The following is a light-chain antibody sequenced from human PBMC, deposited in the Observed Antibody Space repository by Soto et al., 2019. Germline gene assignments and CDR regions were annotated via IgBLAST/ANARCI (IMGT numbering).Light chain of an antibody. V-gene: IGKV3-20*01. CDR2: GAS. CDR3: QQYGSVPLT. Sequence: EMVLTQSPGTLSLSPGERATLSCRASQSVSTSYLAWYQQKPGQAPRLRIYGASSRATGIPDRFSGSGSGADFTLTISRLEPEDFAVYYCQQYGSVPLTFGGGTKVEIK. J-gene: IGKJ4*01. CDR1: QSVSTSY.